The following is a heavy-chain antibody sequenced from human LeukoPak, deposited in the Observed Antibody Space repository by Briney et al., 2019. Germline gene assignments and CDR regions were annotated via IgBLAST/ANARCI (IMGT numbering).Heavy chain of an antibody. V-gene: IGHV3-30-3*01. Sequence: PGRSLRLSCAASGFTFSSYAMHWVRQAPGKGPEWVASISYDGSNKYYADSLKGRFTISRDNSKKTLYLQMNSLRAEDSAVYYCAKDGDLYGHADYWGQGTLVTVSS. CDR3: AKDGDLYGHADY. J-gene: IGHJ4*02. CDR2: ISYDGSNK. CDR1: GFTFSSYA. D-gene: IGHD4-17*01.